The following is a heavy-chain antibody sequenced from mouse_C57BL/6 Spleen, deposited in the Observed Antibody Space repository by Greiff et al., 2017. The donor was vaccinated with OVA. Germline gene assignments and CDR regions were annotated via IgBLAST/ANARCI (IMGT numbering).Heavy chain of an antibody. J-gene: IGHJ1*03. D-gene: IGHD1-1*01. Sequence: EVQRVESGGGLVKPGGSLKLSCAASGFTFSSYTMSWVRQTPEKRLEWVATISGGGGNTYYPDSVKGRFTISRDNAKNTLYLQMSRLRSEDTALYYCARGDYGRSFPYWYFDVWGTGTTVTVSS. CDR3: ARGDYGRSFPYWYFDV. CDR2: ISGGGGNT. V-gene: IGHV5-9*01. CDR1: GFTFSSYT.